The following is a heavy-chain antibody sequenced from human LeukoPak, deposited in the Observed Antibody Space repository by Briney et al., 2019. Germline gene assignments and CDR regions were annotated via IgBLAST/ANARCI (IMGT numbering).Heavy chain of an antibody. V-gene: IGHV3-30*04. D-gene: IGHD2-2*01. CDR3: AKDGTVMPAALFDY. CDR1: GFTLSSYA. J-gene: IGHJ4*02. CDR2: ISYDGSNK. Sequence: PGGSLRLSCAASGFTLSSYAMHWVRQAPGKGLEWVAVISYDGSNKYYADSVKGRFTISRDNSKNTLYLQMNSLRAEDTAVYYRAKDGTVMPAALFDYWGQGTLVTVSS.